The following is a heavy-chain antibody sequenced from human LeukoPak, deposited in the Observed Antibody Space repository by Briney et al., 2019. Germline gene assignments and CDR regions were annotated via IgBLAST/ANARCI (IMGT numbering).Heavy chain of an antibody. Sequence: GGSLRLSCAASGFTVSSKYINWVRQAPGTGLEWVSVISSGGGTYFGDSVKGRFTISRDISKNTLYLQMNSLRAEDTAVYYCARGAGYSSGWYFDYWGQGTLVTVSS. CDR1: GFTVSSKY. J-gene: IGHJ4*02. V-gene: IGHV3-53*01. D-gene: IGHD6-19*01. CDR3: ARGAGYSSGWYFDY. CDR2: ISSGGGT.